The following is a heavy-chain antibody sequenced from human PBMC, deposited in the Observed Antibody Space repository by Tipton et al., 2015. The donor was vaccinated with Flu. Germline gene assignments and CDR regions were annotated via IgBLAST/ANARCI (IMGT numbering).Heavy chain of an antibody. CDR2: INPDDSDT. V-gene: IGHV5-51*03. Sequence: VQLVQSGAEVKKAGGPLKISCEGSGYSFTSYWIGWVRQMPGKGLEWMGIINPDDSDTRYSPSFHGQVTISVNKSIRTAYLQWSSLKASDTAIYYCARPRLESSSWPIDFWGRGTLVTVSS. CDR3: ARPRLESSSWPIDF. D-gene: IGHD6-13*01. CDR1: GYSFTSYW. J-gene: IGHJ4*01.